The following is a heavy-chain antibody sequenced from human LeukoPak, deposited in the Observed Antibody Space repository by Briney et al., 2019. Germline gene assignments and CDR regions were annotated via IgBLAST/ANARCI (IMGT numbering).Heavy chain of an antibody. CDR2: LFATGTP. V-gene: IGHV4-4*07. CDR1: GGSISNSV. J-gene: IGHJ3*01. CDR3: ASEVDVGYFGHVAFDL. Sequence: PSETLSLTCAASGGSISNSVWSWLRQPAGKGLEWIGHLFATGTPKYNPFIESRVIVSLDTSKNHFLLNLTSVAAAETVEYCGASEVDVGYFGHVAFDLWGQGTMVSVSS. D-gene: IGHD3-10*01.